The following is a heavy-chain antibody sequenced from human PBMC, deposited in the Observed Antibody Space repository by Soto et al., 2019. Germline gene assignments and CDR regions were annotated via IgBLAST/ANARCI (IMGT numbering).Heavy chain of an antibody. D-gene: IGHD4-4*01. CDR1: GGSISSYY. CDR2: IYYSGST. Sequence: SETLSLTYTVSGGSISSYYWSWIRQPPGKGLEWIGYIYYSGSTNYNPSLKSRVTVSVDTSKNQFSLKLSSVTAADTAVYYCGRQHTTGSWSAPWGQGTLVPVSS. V-gene: IGHV4-59*08. CDR3: GRQHTTGSWSAP. J-gene: IGHJ5*02.